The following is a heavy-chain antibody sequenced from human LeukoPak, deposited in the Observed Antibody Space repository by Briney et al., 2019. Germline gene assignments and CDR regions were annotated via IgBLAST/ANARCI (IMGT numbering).Heavy chain of an antibody. J-gene: IGHJ4*02. V-gene: IGHV4-34*01. D-gene: IGHD2-15*01. CDR2: INHSGST. CDR3: ARGGGPIVGYCNGGSCYPIYQRHGYYFDY. CDR1: GGSFSGYY. Sequence: SETLSLTCAVYGGSFSGYYWSWIRQPPGKGLEWIGEINHSGSTNYNPPLKSRVTISVDTSKNQFSLKLSSVTAADTAVYYCARGGGPIVGYCNGGSCYPIYQRHGYYFDYWGQGTLVTVSS.